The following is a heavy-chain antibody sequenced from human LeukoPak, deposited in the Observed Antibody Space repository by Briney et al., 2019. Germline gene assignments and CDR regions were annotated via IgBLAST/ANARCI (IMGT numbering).Heavy chain of an antibody. J-gene: IGHJ3*02. Sequence: GGSLRLSCAASGFTFSSYAMSWGRQAPGQGQGWVSAISGSGGSTYYADSVKGRFTISRDNSKNTLYLQMNSLRAEDTAVYYCAKCSGSHEGGAFDIWGQGTMVTVSS. CDR3: AKCSGSHEGGAFDI. CDR2: ISGSGGST. CDR1: GFTFSSYA. V-gene: IGHV3-23*01. D-gene: IGHD1-26*01.